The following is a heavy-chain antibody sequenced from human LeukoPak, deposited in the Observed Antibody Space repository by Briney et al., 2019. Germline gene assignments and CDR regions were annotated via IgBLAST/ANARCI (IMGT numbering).Heavy chain of an antibody. D-gene: IGHD7-27*01. CDR2: ISAHNGNT. CDR1: GYTFTSYG. CDR3: ARSELGMDWYFDL. Sequence: ASVKVSCKASGYTFTSYGISWVRQAPGQGLEWMGWISAHNGNTDYAQKLQGRDTMTTDTSTSTAYMELRSLRSDDTAVYYCARSELGMDWYFDLWGRGTLVTVSS. J-gene: IGHJ2*01. V-gene: IGHV1-18*04.